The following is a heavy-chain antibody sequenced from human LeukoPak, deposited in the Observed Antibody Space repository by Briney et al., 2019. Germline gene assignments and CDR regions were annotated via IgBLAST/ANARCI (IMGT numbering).Heavy chain of an antibody. CDR2: ISYDGSSK. Sequence: PGGSLRLSCAASGFTFSTYAMHWVRQAPGKGLEWVAVISYDGSSKYYADSVKGRFTISRDNSKNTLYLQMNSLKTEDTAVYYCTILGYTYGRFDYWGQGTLVTVSS. CDR3: TILGYTYGRFDY. J-gene: IGHJ4*02. V-gene: IGHV3-30*04. CDR1: GFTFSTYA. D-gene: IGHD5-18*01.